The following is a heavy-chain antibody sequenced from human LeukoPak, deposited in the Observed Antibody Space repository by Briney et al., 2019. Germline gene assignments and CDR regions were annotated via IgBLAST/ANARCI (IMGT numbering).Heavy chain of an antibody. D-gene: IGHD5-12*01. J-gene: IGHJ4*02. CDR3: ARDYSGYDGFDY. Sequence: ASVKVSCKASGYTFTSYAMNWVRQAPGQGLEWMGWISAYNGNTNYAQKLQGRVTMTTDTSTSTVYMELRSLRSDDTAVYYCARDYSGYDGFDYWGQGTLVTVSS. V-gene: IGHV1-18*01. CDR1: GYTFTSYA. CDR2: ISAYNGNT.